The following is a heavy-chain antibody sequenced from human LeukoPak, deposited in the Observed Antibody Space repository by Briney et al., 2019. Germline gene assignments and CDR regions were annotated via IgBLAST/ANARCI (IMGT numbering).Heavy chain of an antibody. CDR2: ITGGGDAT. Sequence: PGGSLRLSCAASELTFSSYAMTWVRQAPGKGLEWVSSITGGGDATYYADSVRGRFTISRDNSKNTLSVHMNSLRAEDTAVYYCAKQRSEVVVAATNYWGRGTLVTVSS. D-gene: IGHD2-15*01. V-gene: IGHV3-23*01. J-gene: IGHJ4*02. CDR3: AKQRSEVVVAATNY. CDR1: ELTFSSYA.